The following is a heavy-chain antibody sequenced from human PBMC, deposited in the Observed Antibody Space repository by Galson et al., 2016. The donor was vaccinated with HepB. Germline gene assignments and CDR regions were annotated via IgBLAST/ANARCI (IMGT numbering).Heavy chain of an antibody. J-gene: IGHJ4*02. Sequence: SLRLSCAASGFTIENHYITWVRQAPGKGLEWVSVIHNDGSTYYADSVKGRFIISRDYSKNSLYLHMNSVRVEDTAVYHCLLVAALELWGQGTRVTVSS. V-gene: IGHV3-53*01. CDR3: LLVAALEL. CDR2: IHNDGST. CDR1: GFTIENHY. D-gene: IGHD2-15*01.